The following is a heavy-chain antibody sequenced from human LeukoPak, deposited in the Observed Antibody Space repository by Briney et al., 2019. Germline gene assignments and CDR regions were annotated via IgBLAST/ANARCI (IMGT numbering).Heavy chain of an antibody. CDR1: RFTFSDYD. CDR3: ARDRGDYGRGAFDI. D-gene: IGHD2-21*02. CDR2: IGTAGDT. Sequence: PGGSLRLSCAASRFTFSDYDMHWVRQATGKGLEWASAIGTAGDTYYPGSVKGRFTISRENAKNSLYLQMNSLRAGDTAVYYCARDRGDYGRGAFDIWGQGTMVTVSS. V-gene: IGHV3-13*01. J-gene: IGHJ3*02.